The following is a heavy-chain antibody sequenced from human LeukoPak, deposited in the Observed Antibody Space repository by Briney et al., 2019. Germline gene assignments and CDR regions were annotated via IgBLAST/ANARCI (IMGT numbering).Heavy chain of an antibody. CDR3: ASITMVRGVHY. Sequence: PETLSLTCTVSGGSISSYYWSWIRQPPGKGLEWIGYIYYSGSTNYNPSLKSRVTISVDTSKNQFSLKLSSVTAADTAVYYCASITMVRGVHYWGQGTLVTVSS. CDR2: IYYSGST. V-gene: IGHV4-59*12. D-gene: IGHD3-10*01. J-gene: IGHJ4*02. CDR1: GGSISSYY.